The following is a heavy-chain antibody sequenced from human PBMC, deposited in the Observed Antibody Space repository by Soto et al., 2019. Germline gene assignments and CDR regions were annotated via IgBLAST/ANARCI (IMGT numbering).Heavy chain of an antibody. V-gene: IGHV1-69*02. CDR3: ARASTSSNYVDY. J-gene: IGHJ4*02. CDR2: IIPILGIA. CDR1: GGTFSSYT. D-gene: IGHD2-2*01. Sequence: QVQLVQSGAEVKKPGSSVKVSCKASGGTFSSYTISWVRQAPGQGLEWMGRIIPILGIANYAQKFQGRVTITADKSTGTAYMELSSLRSEDTAVYYCARASTSSNYVDYWGQGTLVTVSS.